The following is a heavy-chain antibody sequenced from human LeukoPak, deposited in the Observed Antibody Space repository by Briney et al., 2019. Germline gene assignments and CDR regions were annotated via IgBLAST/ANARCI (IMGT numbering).Heavy chain of an antibody. CDR1: GGSISSYY. Sequence: SETLSLTCTVSGGSISSYYWSWIRQPPGKGLEWIGYIYYSGSTNYNPSLKSRVTTSVDTSKNQFSLKLSSVTAADTAVYYCARAYYDILTGYSHVDYWGQGTLVTVSS. CDR3: ARAYYDILTGYSHVDY. J-gene: IGHJ4*02. V-gene: IGHV4-59*01. CDR2: IYYSGST. D-gene: IGHD3-9*01.